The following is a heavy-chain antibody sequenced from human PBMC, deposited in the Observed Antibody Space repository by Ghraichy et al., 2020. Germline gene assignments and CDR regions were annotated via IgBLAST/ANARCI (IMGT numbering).Heavy chain of an antibody. CDR3: ARMGSGGIWADYYFSYLDV. CDR2: IWPDDSHA. D-gene: IGHD2-8*02. V-gene: IGHV5-51*01. CDR1: GYIFTSYY. J-gene: IGHJ6*03. Sequence: GESLNISCETSGYIFTSYYVAWVRQVPGKGLEWLGIIWPDDSHAKYGPSFRGRVSISADKSIGAVYLQWTGLEASDTATYYCARMGSGGIWADYYFSYLDVWGKGTTVSVSS.